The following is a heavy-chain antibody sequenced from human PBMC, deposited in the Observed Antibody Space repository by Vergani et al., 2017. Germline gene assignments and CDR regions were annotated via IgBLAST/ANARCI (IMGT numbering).Heavy chain of an antibody. CDR1: GGSVSSGSYY. CDR2: IYYSGST. Sequence: QVQLQESGPGLVKPSETLSLTCTVSGGSVSSGSYYWSWIRQPAGKGLEWIGYIYYSGSTNYNPSLKSRVTISVDTSKNQFSLKLSSVTAADTAVYYCAKDLYEYQLLAPYNWFDPWGQGTLVTVSS. V-gene: IGHV4-61*10. D-gene: IGHD2-2*01. J-gene: IGHJ5*02. CDR3: AKDLYEYQLLAPYNWFDP.